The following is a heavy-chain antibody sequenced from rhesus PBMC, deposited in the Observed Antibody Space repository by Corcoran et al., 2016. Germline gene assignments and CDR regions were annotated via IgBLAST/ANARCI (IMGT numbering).Heavy chain of an antibody. D-gene: IGHD3-9*01. V-gene: IGHV4-165*02. J-gene: IGHJ4*01. CDR2: IGGGRGTT. CDR1: GGFISDYY. Sequence: QVQLQESGPGLVKPSETLSLTCAVSGGFISDYYWNWIRQPPGEGPEWIGFIGGGRGTTSYTPSLKSRVTISTDTSKTQFSLRLTSVTAADTAVYYCVTLTGVDYWGQGVLVTVSS. CDR3: VTLTGVDY.